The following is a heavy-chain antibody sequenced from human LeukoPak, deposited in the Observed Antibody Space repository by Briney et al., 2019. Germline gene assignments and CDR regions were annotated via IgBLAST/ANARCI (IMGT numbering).Heavy chain of an antibody. V-gene: IGHV4-39*01. Sequence: SGTLSLTCTVSGASISRSDYFWGWIRQPPGKGLEWIGSIYYSGSTYYSPSLKGRVTISVDTSKNQFSLKLNSVTAADTAVYYCARSSEYGDPFNYWGEGNLVTVSS. D-gene: IGHD4-17*01. CDR2: IYYSGST. J-gene: IGHJ4*02. CDR1: GASISRSDYF. CDR3: ARSSEYGDPFNY.